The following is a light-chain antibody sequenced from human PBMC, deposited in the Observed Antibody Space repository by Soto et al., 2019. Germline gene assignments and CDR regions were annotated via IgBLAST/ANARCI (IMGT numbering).Light chain of an antibody. CDR3: QQYGSSPWT. CDR2: GAS. J-gene: IGKJ1*01. V-gene: IGKV3-20*01. CDR1: QSVRSSY. Sequence: EIVLTQSPDTLSFSPGERATLSCRASQSVRSSYLAWYQQKPGQAPRLLVYGASSRASDIPDRFSGSGSGTDFTLTISRLEPEDFAVYYCQQYGSSPWTFGQGTKVDFK.